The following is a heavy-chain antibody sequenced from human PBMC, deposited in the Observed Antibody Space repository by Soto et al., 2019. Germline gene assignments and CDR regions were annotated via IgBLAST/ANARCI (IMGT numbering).Heavy chain of an antibody. CDR1: GYTLTGYY. Sequence: QVQLVQSGAEVEKPGASVKVCCKASGYTLTGYYMHWVRQAPGQGLEWMGWINPNSGVTKYAQRFQGRVTMTSDTSIRTGYMELSRLRSDDTAVYFCARAGLAAPASGEYGMDVWGQGTTVTVSS. V-gene: IGHV1-2*02. J-gene: IGHJ6*02. CDR2: INPNSGVT. CDR3: ARAGLAAPASGEYGMDV. D-gene: IGHD6-13*01.